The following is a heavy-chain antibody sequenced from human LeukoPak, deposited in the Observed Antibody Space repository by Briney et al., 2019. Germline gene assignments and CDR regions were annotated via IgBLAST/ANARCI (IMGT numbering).Heavy chain of an antibody. Sequence: PSETLSLTCTVSGYSISSGYYWGWIRQPPGKGLGWIGSIYHSGSTYYNPSLKSRVTISVDTSKNQFSLKLSSVTAADTAVYYCARAVPVLLWFGELYWFDPWGQGTLVTVSS. D-gene: IGHD3-10*01. V-gene: IGHV4-38-2*02. CDR2: IYHSGST. J-gene: IGHJ5*02. CDR1: GYSISSGYY. CDR3: ARAVPVLLWFGELYWFDP.